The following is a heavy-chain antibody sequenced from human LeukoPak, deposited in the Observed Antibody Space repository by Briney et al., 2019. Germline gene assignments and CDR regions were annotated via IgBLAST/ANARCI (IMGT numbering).Heavy chain of an antibody. CDR2: ISAYNGNT. CDR1: GYTFTSYG. CDR3: AGKVGAATLAGDYYYYMDV. D-gene: IGHD2-15*01. Sequence: GASVKVSCKASGYTFTSYGISWVRQAPGQGLEWMGWISAYNGNTNYAQKLQGRVTMTTDTSTSTAYMELRSLRSDDTAVYYCAGKVGAATLAGDYYYYMDVWGKGTTVTISS. V-gene: IGHV1-18*01. J-gene: IGHJ6*03.